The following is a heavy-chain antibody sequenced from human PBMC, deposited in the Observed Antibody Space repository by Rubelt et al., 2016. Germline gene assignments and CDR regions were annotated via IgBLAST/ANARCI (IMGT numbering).Heavy chain of an antibody. CDR1: GGSISSSGYY. Sequence: QLQLQESGPGLVKPSETLSLTCTVSGGSISSSGYYWGWIRQPPGKGLEWIGSISYSGNTYYNPSLKSRVTITADTSKNQFSLKLSSLTAADTAVYYCARRISAAGDYWGQGTLVTVSS. CDR2: ISYSGNT. V-gene: IGHV4-39*01. J-gene: IGHJ4*02. CDR3: ARRISAAGDY. D-gene: IGHD6-13*01.